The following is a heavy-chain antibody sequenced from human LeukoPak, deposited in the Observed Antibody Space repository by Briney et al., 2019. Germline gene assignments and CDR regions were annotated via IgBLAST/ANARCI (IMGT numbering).Heavy chain of an antibody. CDR3: ARDRSGYCGGGTCLLFDS. V-gene: IGHV1-18*01. CDR1: GYPFPTYG. Sequence: ASVKVSCKAPGYPFPTYGISWVRQAPGQGLEWMGWISTDIDGNTNYAQKFRGRITMTTDTSTSTAYMELTSLRSDDTAVYYCARDRSGYCGGGTCLLFDSWGQGTLVTVSS. CDR2: ISTDIDGNT. J-gene: IGHJ4*02. D-gene: IGHD2-15*01.